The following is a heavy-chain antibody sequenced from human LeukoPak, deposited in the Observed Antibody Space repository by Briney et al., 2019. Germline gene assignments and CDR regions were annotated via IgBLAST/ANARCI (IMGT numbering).Heavy chain of an antibody. CDR1: GGSINSYF. V-gene: IGHV4-59*01. CDR3: ARKSSSGWYFDY. CDR2: IYYSGSP. J-gene: IGHJ4*02. Sequence: SETLSLTCTVSGGSINSYFWSWIRQPPGKGPEWIGYIYYSGSPTSNPSLKSRFTISVDTSKSQFFLKLSSVTAADTAVYYCARKSSSGWYFDYWGQGTLVTVSS. D-gene: IGHD6-19*01.